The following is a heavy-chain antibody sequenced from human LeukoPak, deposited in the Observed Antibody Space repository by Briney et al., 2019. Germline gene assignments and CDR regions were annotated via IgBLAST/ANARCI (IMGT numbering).Heavy chain of an antibody. CDR3: AKELVRLTYYYYYMDV. Sequence: QPGGSLRLSCAASGFTFSSYGMHWVRQAPGKGLEWVAVISYDGSNKYYADSVKGRFTISRDNSKNTLYLQMNSLRAEDTAVYYCAKELVRLTYYYYYMDVWGKGTTVTVSS. V-gene: IGHV3-30*18. J-gene: IGHJ6*03. CDR2: ISYDGSNK. CDR1: GFTFSSYG.